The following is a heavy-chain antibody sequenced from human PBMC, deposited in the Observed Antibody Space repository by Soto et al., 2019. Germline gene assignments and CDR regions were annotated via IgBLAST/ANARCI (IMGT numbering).Heavy chain of an antibody. CDR1: RYTFTSYY. Sequence: ASVKVSCKASRYTFTSYYMHWLQQSPSQGLEWMGIINPSGGSTSYAQKFQGRVTMTRDTSTSTVYMELSSLRSEDTAVYYCARVSIVGATFSSAFDIWGQGTMVTVSS. D-gene: IGHD1-26*01. CDR2: INPSGGST. CDR3: ARVSIVGATFSSAFDI. J-gene: IGHJ3*02. V-gene: IGHV1-46*01.